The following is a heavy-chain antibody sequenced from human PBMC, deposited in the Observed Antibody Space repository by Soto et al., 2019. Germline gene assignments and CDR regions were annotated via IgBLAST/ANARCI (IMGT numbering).Heavy chain of an antibody. Sequence: QVQLVQSGAEVKKPGSSVKVSCKASGGTFSSYTISWVRQAPGQGLEWMGRIIPILGIANYAQKFQGRVTITADKSTSTAYMELSSLRSEDTAVYYCARDRRVGSGEVRNWFDPWGQGTLVTVSS. CDR2: IIPILGIA. J-gene: IGHJ5*02. D-gene: IGHD3-16*01. V-gene: IGHV1-69*08. CDR3: ARDRRVGSGEVRNWFDP. CDR1: GGTFSSYT.